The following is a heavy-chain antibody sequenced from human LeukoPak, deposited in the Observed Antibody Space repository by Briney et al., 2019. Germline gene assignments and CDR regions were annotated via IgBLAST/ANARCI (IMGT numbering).Heavy chain of an antibody. CDR3: ARLFDWVATPAYYYYYYMDV. J-gene: IGHJ6*03. D-gene: IGHD3-9*01. V-gene: IGHV1-2*02. CDR1: GYTFTVYY. CDR2: INPNSGGT. Sequence: ASVTVSCTASGYTFTVYYMHWVRQAPGQGLEWTGWINPNSGGTNYARKFQGRVTMTRDTSISTAYMELSRLRSDDTAVYYCARLFDWVATPAYYYYYYMDVWGKGTTVTVSS.